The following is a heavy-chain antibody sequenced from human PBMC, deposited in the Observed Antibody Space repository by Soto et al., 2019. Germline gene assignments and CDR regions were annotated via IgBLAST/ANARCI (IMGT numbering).Heavy chain of an antibody. CDR3: AKVRSSWYSIGY. CDR1: GFTFSSYG. Sequence: PGGSLRLSCAASGFTFSSYGMHWVRQAPGKGLEWVAVISYDGSNKYYADSVKGRFTISRDNSKNTLYMQMNSLRAEDTAVYYCAKVRSSWYSIGYWGQGTLVTVSS. J-gene: IGHJ4*02. D-gene: IGHD6-13*01. V-gene: IGHV3-30*18. CDR2: ISYDGSNK.